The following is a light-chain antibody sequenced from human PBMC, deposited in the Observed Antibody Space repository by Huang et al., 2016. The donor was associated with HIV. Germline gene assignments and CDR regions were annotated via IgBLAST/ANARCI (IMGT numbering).Light chain of an antibody. J-gene: IGKJ2*01. CDR3: HQYNKWHS. V-gene: IGKV3D-15*01. CDR1: QSVGSN. CDR2: AAS. Sequence: EIVLTPSPATLSVSAGDRVTLSCRASQSVGSNLAWFQQKPDEAPRLLIDAASTRATGIPARFSGRGSGTAFTLTISGLQSEDFAIYFCHQYNKWHSFGQGTKVDIK.